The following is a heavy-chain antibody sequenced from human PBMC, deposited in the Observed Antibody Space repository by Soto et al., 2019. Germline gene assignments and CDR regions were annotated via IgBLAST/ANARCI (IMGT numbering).Heavy chain of an antibody. D-gene: IGHD4-17*01. CDR1: GFTFSSYG. V-gene: IGHV3-33*01. Sequence: QVQLVESGGGVVQPGRSLRLSCAASGFTFSSYGMHWVRQAPGKGLDWVAVIWYDGSNKYYADSVKGRFTISRDNSKNTLYLQMNSLRAEDTAVYYCARGGDYLYYYYGMDVWGQGTTVTVSS. J-gene: IGHJ6*02. CDR3: ARGGDYLYYYYGMDV. CDR2: IWYDGSNK.